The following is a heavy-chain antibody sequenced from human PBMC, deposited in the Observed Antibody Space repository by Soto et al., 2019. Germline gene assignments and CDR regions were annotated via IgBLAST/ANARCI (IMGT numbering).Heavy chain of an antibody. CDR1: GYTFTDYY. J-gene: IGHJ3*02. V-gene: IGHV1-2*04. CDR2: INPKSGGT. Sequence: QVQLVQSGAEVKKPGASVKVSCKASGYTFTDYYMHWVRQAPGQGLEWMGWINPKSGGTNYAQKFQGWVTMTRDTSISTAYMELSRLRSDDTAVYYCARLHDWNDAFDIWGQGTMVTVSS. CDR3: ARLHDWNDAFDI. D-gene: IGHD2-21*01.